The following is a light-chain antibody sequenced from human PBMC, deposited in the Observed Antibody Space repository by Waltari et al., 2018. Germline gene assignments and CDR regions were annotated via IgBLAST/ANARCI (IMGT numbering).Light chain of an antibody. CDR2: WAS. Sequence: DIVMTQSPDSLAVSLGERATINCKSSQSVFYNSNNKIYLAWYQHKPGQPPKLLIYWASTRESGVPDRFSGSGSGTDFTLTISSLQAEDVAVYYCQQHYDTPLTFGPGTKVDVK. CDR3: QQHYDTPLT. CDR1: QSVFYNSNNKIY. J-gene: IGKJ3*01. V-gene: IGKV4-1*01.